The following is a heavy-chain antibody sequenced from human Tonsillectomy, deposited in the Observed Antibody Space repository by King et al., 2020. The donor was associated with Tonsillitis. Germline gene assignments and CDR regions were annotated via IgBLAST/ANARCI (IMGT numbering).Heavy chain of an antibody. J-gene: IGHJ6*02. CDR3: ARDRGLSLYYYYGMDV. D-gene: IGHD3-10*01. V-gene: IGHV3-53*01. CDR2: IYSGCST. Sequence: VQLVESGGGLIQPGGSLRLSCAASGFTVSSNYMSWVRQAPGKGLEWGSVIYSGCSTYYADSVKGRFTISRDNSKNTPYLQMNSLRAEDTAVYYCARDRGLSLYYYYGMDVWGQGTTVTVSS. CDR1: GFTVSSNY.